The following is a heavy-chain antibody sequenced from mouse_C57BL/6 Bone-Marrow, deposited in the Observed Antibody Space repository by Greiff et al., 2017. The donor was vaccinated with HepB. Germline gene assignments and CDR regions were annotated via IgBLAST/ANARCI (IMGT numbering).Heavy chain of an antibody. Sequence: EVQVVESGAELVRPGASVKLSCTASGFNIKDDYMHWVKQRPEQGLEWIGWIDPENGDTEYASKFQGKATITADTSSNTAYLQLSSLTSEDTAVYYGTTGAFYYYGSSYDWYFDVWGTGTTVTVSS. CDR1: GFNIKDDY. CDR3: TTGAFYYYGSSYDWYFDV. CDR2: IDPENGDT. D-gene: IGHD1-1*01. J-gene: IGHJ1*03. V-gene: IGHV14-4*01.